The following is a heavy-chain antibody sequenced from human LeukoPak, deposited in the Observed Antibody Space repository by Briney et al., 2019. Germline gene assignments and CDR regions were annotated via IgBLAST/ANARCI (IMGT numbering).Heavy chain of an antibody. CDR2: ISGSGDTA. J-gene: IGHJ5*02. CDR1: GFTFNSYD. CDR3: ARGPSVGAVVHWFDP. Sequence: GGTLSLSCAASGFTFNSYDMNWVRQPPGKGLEWVSTISGSGDTAYYADSVKRRFTISRDNSKNTLYLEMNSLRAEDTVVYCGARGPSVGAVVHWFDPWGQGTLVTVSS. V-gene: IGHV3-23*01. D-gene: IGHD1-26*01.